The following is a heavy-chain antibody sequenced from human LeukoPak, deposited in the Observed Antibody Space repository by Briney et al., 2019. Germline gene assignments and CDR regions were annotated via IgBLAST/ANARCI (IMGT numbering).Heavy chain of an antibody. Sequence: PSETLSLTCTVSGGSISSSSYYWSWIRQPPGKGLEWIGYIYYSGSTNYNPSLKSRVTISVDTSKNQFSLKLSSVTAADTAVYYCARKSWVGIAAAGHFDYWGQGTLVTVSS. CDR2: IYYSGST. D-gene: IGHD6-13*01. CDR3: ARKSWVGIAAAGHFDY. CDR1: GGSISSSSYY. V-gene: IGHV4-61*01. J-gene: IGHJ4*02.